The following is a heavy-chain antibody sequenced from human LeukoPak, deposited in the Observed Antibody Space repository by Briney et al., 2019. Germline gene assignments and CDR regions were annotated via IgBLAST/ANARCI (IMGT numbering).Heavy chain of an antibody. Sequence: GGSLRLSRAASGFTFSSYGMHWVRQAPGKGLEWVAFIRYDGSNKYYADSVKGRFTISRDNSKNTLYLQMNSLRAEDTAVYYCAKDNDFWSGYPTYFDYWGQGTLVTVSS. CDR1: GFTFSSYG. V-gene: IGHV3-30*02. CDR3: AKDNDFWSGYPTYFDY. D-gene: IGHD3-3*01. J-gene: IGHJ4*02. CDR2: IRYDGSNK.